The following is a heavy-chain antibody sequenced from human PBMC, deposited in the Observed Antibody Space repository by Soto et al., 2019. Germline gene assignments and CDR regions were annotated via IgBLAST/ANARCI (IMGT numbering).Heavy chain of an antibody. CDR3: ARLSSSSWFVRFDP. J-gene: IGHJ5*02. D-gene: IGHD6-13*01. Sequence: SETLSLTCTVSGGSISSSSYYWGWIRQPPGKGLEWIGSIYYSGSTYYNPSLKSRVTISVDTSKNQFSLKLSSVTAADTAVYYCARLSSSSWFVRFDPWGQGTLVTVSS. CDR2: IYYSGST. CDR1: GGSISSSSYY. V-gene: IGHV4-39*01.